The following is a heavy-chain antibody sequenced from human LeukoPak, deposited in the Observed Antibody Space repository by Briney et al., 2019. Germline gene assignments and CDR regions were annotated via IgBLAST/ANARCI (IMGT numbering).Heavy chain of an antibody. CDR1: GFTFSSSG. V-gene: IGHV3-30*03. Sequence: GRSLRLSCAASGFTFSSSGMHWVRQAPGKGLEWVAVISYDGSDIYYADSVKGRFTISRDSSKNTLYLQMNSLRVEDTAFYYCAREEGGIVMVRGNLDYWGQGTLVTVSS. J-gene: IGHJ4*02. D-gene: IGHD3-10*01. CDR2: ISYDGSDI. CDR3: AREEGGIVMVRGNLDY.